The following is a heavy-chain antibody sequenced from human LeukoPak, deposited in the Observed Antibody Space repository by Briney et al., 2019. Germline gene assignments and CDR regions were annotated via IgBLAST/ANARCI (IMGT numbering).Heavy chain of an antibody. Sequence: GESLKISCKGSGYSFTSYWIGWARQMPGKGLEWMGIIYPGDSDTRYSPSFQGQVTISADKSISTAYLQWSSLKASDTAMYYCARPYCGGDCYSLYFQHWGQGTLVTVSS. J-gene: IGHJ1*01. CDR2: IYPGDSDT. V-gene: IGHV5-51*01. D-gene: IGHD2-21*02. CDR1: GYSFTSYW. CDR3: ARPYCGGDCYSLYFQH.